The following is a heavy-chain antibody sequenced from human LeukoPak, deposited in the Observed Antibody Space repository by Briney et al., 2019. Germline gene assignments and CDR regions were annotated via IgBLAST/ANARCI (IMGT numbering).Heavy chain of an antibody. CDR1: GFTFRSYT. CDR3: ARGDDLNYFDY. V-gene: IGHV3-53*04. J-gene: IGHJ4*02. CDR2: IYSGGST. Sequence: PGGSLRPSCAASGFTFRSYTMNWVRQAPGKGLEWVSVIYSGGSTYYADSVKGRFTISRHNSKNTLYLQMNSLRAEDTAVYYCARGDDLNYFDYWGQGTLVTVSS. D-gene: IGHD3-16*01.